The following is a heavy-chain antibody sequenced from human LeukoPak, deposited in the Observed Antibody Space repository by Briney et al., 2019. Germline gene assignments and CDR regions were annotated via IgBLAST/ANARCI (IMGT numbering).Heavy chain of an antibody. J-gene: IGHJ3*02. CDR1: GYTFTGYY. D-gene: IGHD2-21*02. Sequence: VSVNVSCKASGYTFTGYYMHWVRLAPGQGLEWMGWINPNSGGTISSQNFQGRVTLTRDTSISTAYMELSRLRSDDTAVYYCARHPGGIVVVTAAPVAFDIWGQGTMVTVTS. V-gene: IGHV1-2*02. CDR3: ARHPGGIVVVTAAPVAFDI. CDR2: INPNSGGT.